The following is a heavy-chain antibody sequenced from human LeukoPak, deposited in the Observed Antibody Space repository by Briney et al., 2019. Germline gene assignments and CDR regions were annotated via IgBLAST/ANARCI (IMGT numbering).Heavy chain of an antibody. J-gene: IGHJ4*02. CDR1: GFTFSSYA. CDR3: ARGYYYDSSGYYFRYFDY. Sequence: GGSLRLSCAASGFTFSSYARHWVRQAPGKGLEWVAVISYDGSNKYYADSVKGRFTISRDNSKNTLYLQMNSLRAEDTAVYYCARGYYYDSSGYYFRYFDYWGQGTLVTVSS. CDR2: ISYDGSNK. V-gene: IGHV3-30*04. D-gene: IGHD3-22*01.